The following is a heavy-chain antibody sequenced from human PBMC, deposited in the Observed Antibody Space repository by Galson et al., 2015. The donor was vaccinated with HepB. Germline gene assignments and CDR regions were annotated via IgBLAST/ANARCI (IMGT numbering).Heavy chain of an antibody. J-gene: IGHJ4*02. CDR2: IKCKTDGGTT. CDR1: GFTFSNAW. CDR3: TSSELSYFDY. V-gene: IGHV3-15*07. Sequence: SLRLPYAASGFTFSNAWMNWFPQAPGKGLEWVGRIKCKTDGGTTDYAAPVKGRFTISRDDSKNTLYLQMNSLKTEDTAVYYCTSSELSYFDYWGQGTLVTVSS. D-gene: IGHD1-26*01.